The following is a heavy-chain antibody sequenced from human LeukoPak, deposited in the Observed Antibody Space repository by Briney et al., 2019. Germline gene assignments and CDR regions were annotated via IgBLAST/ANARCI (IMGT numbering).Heavy chain of an antibody. Sequence: SETLSLTCTVSGGSISSGDYYWSWIRQPPGKGLEWIGYIYYSGSTYYNPSLKSRVTISVDTSKNQSFLKLSSVTAADTAVYYCARDGGEDYDILTGPRGFDPWGQGTLVTVSS. J-gene: IGHJ5*02. D-gene: IGHD3-9*01. CDR2: IYYSGST. V-gene: IGHV4-30-4*02. CDR1: GGSISSGDYY. CDR3: ARDGGEDYDILTGPRGFDP.